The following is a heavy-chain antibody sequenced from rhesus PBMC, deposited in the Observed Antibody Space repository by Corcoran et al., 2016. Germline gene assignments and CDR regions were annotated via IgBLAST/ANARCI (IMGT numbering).Heavy chain of an antibody. CDR1: GGSISSRY. V-gene: IGHV4-169*02. J-gene: IGHJ4*01. CDR3: ASDRPYSSGWSFDY. Sequence: QLQLQESGPGLVKPSETLSVTCAVSGGSISSRYWSWIRQAPGQGLAWMGYIYGSGSSTNYNPSLKSRVTLAVDTSKNQLSLKLSSVTAADTAVYYCASDRPYSSGWSFDYWGQGVLVTVSS. D-gene: IGHD6S26*01. CDR2: IYGSGSST.